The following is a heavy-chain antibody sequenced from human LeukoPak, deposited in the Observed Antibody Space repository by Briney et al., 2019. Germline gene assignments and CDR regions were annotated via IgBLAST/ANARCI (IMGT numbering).Heavy chain of an antibody. Sequence: SETLSLTCAVYGGSFSGYYWSWIRQPPGKGLEWIGEINHSGSTNYNPSLKSRVTISVDTSKNQFSLKLSSGTAADTAVYYCARIHQFLGSSNDYWGQGTLVTVSS. V-gene: IGHV4-34*01. D-gene: IGHD1-26*01. CDR2: INHSGST. CDR1: GGSFSGYY. CDR3: ARIHQFLGSSNDY. J-gene: IGHJ4*02.